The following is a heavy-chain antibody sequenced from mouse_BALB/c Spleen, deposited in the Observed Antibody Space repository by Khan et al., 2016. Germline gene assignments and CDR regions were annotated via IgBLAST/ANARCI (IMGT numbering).Heavy chain of an antibody. CDR1: GYTFTDYY. J-gene: IGHJ4*01. V-gene: IGHV1-77*01. Sequence: QVQLQQSGTELPRPGASVKLSCKASGYTFTDYYLHWVKQRTGQGLEWMGEIFPGSGSTYYNAKFKGKASLTADTSYSTAYMQLSSLTTEDSAVYFCARSYDGYFAMDYWGHVASVTVSS. CDR2: IFPGSGST. CDR3: ARSYDGYFAMDY. D-gene: IGHD1-2*01.